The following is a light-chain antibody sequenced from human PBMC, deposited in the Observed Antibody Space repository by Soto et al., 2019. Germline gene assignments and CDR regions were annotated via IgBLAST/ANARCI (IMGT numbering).Light chain of an antibody. CDR2: EGS. V-gene: IGLV2-23*01. J-gene: IGLJ2*01. Sequence: QSVLTQPASVSGPPGQSITISCTGTSSDVGSYNLVSWYQQHPGKAPKLMIYEGSKRPSGVSNRFSGSKSGNTASLTISGLQAEDEADYYCCSYAGSSTLVFGGGTQLTVL. CDR3: CSYAGSSTLV. CDR1: SSDVGSYNL.